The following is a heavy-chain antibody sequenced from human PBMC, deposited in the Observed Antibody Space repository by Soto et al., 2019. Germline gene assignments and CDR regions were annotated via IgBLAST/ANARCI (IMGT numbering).Heavy chain of an antibody. CDR3: AAKRVYDKLSSAFDI. D-gene: IGHD3-22*01. J-gene: IGHJ3*02. V-gene: IGHV3-23*01. CDR1: GFTFSSFA. Sequence: VQLLESGGDLVQPGGSLRLSCAASGFTFSSFAMSWVRQAPGKGLEWVSAISLSGGSTYYADSVKGRFTISRDNSKNTLFLQMSSLRAEDTAVYYCAAKRVYDKLSSAFDIWGPGTMVTVSS. CDR2: ISLSGGST.